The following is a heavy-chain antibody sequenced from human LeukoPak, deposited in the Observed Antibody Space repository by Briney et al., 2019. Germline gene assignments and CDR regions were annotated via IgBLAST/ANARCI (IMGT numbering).Heavy chain of an antibody. Sequence: PSETLSLTCTVSGGSISSGDYYWSWIRQYPGKGLEWIGYIYYSGSTYYNPSLKSRVTISVDMSKNQFSLKLSSVTAADTPVYYCARASSTSSFDPWGQGTLVTVSS. CDR3: ARASSTSSFDP. CDR1: GGSISSGDYY. D-gene: IGHD2-2*01. J-gene: IGHJ5*02. V-gene: IGHV4-31*03. CDR2: IYYSGST.